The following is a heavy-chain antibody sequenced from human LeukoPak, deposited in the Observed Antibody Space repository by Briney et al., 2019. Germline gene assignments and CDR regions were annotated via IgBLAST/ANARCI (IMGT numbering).Heavy chain of an antibody. CDR1: GFTFSDFP. D-gene: IGHD3-10*01. V-gene: IGHV3-23*01. Sequence: GGSLRLSCAASGFTFSDFPLTWVRLTPGKGLEAFSSISAAGDRTYYVDSVKGRFTISRGNSKNTLYLQMNSLRAEDTAVYYCANTLNYYGSGSYYMNNWFDPWGQGTLVTVSS. CDR2: ISAAGDRT. J-gene: IGHJ5*02. CDR3: ANTLNYYGSGSYYMNNWFDP.